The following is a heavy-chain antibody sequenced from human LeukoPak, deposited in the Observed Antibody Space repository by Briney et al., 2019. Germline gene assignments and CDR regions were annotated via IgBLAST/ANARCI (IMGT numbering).Heavy chain of an antibody. CDR1: GYTFTSYD. D-gene: IGHD3-10*01. V-gene: IGHV1-8*03. Sequence: ASVKVSCKASGYTFTSYDINWVRQATGQGLEWMGWMNPNSGNTDYAQKFQGRFTITINTSISTAYMELSSLRSEDTAVYYCARDLVSESIEGQFDYWGQGTLVTVSS. J-gene: IGHJ4*02. CDR3: ARDLVSESIEGQFDY. CDR2: MNPNSGNT.